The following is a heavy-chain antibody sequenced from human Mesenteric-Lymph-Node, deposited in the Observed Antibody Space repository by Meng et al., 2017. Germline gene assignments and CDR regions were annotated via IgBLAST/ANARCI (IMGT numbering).Heavy chain of an antibody. V-gene: IGHV3-48*04. J-gene: IGHJ6*02. CDR1: GYSFTSYW. CDR2: ISSSGSTI. Sequence: GESLKISCKGSGYSFTSYWIGWVRQMPGKGLEWVSYISSSGSTIYYADSVKGRFTISRDNAKNSLYLQMNSLRAEDTAVYYCARDLGQQLDWYYYYYYGMDVWGQGTTVTVSS. D-gene: IGHD6-13*01. CDR3: ARDLGQQLDWYYYYYYGMDV.